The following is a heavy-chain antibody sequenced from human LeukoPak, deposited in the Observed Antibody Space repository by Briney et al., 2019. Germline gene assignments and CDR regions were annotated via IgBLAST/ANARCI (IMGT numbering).Heavy chain of an antibody. CDR3: ARESRATLTTYGP. V-gene: IGHV4-31*03. D-gene: IGHD4-17*01. CDR2: NYYSGSN. Sequence: PSETLSLTCTVSGGSFSSGGNHWSRIRQDKGQGLEGVVYNYYSGSNYSNPSLKSRFTISVDTSKNQFSLKLSSVTAADTAMYYCARESRATLTTYGPWGQGTLVTVSS. J-gene: IGHJ5*02. CDR1: GGSFSSGGNH.